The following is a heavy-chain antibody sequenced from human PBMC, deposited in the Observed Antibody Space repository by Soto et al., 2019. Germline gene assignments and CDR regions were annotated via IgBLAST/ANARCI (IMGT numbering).Heavy chain of an antibody. CDR3: ARGRGTCVVTTCYLPFDS. Sequence: EVQLVETGGGLIQPGGALILSCAASGFTVSSKYMSWLRQAPGKGLEWVSILYSDGNTYYADSVKGRFTVSRDNSKNTLNLQMNSLRPEDTAVYFCARGRGTCVVTTCYLPFDSWGQGALVTVS. CDR1: GFTVSSKY. V-gene: IGHV3-53*02. CDR2: LYSDGNT. D-gene: IGHD2-2*01. J-gene: IGHJ4*02.